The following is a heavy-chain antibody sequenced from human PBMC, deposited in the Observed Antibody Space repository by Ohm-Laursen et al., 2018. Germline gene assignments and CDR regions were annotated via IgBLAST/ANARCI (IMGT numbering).Heavy chain of an antibody. Sequence: PGTLSLTCTVSGASISSHYWSWIRQPAGKGLECIGRMYVGGDTSYNPSLKSRVTMSLDTSKNQFSLNLTSVTAADTAVYYCARQEGYCSSTSCYEVWFDPWGQGTLVTVSS. CDR3: ARQEGYCSSTSCYEVWFDP. CDR1: GASISSHY. CDR2: MYVGGDT. D-gene: IGHD2-2*01. V-gene: IGHV4-4*07. J-gene: IGHJ5*02.